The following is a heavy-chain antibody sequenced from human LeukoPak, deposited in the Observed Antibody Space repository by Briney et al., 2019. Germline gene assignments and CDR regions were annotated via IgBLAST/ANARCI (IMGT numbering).Heavy chain of an antibody. D-gene: IGHD3-10*01. CDR1: GGSISSYS. CDR3: ARRLPGSPFDY. V-gene: IGHV4-59*08. Sequence: SETLSLTCTVSGGSISSYSWSWIRQPPGKGLEWIGYIYYSGSTNYNPSLKSRVTISVDTSKNQFSLKLSSVTAADTAVYYCARRLPGSPFDYWGQGTLVTVSS. J-gene: IGHJ4*02. CDR2: IYYSGST.